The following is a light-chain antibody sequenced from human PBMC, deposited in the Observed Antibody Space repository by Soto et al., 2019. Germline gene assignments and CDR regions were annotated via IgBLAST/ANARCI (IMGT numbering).Light chain of an antibody. V-gene: IGLV2-23*02. CDR2: EVS. CDR3: SSYAGSSTLYV. Sequence: QSALTQPASVSGSPGQSITISCTGTSSDVGSYNLVSWYQQHPGKAPKLMIYEVSKRPSGVSNRFSGSKSGNTASLTISGLQAEDEANDSASSYAGSSTLYVSGTGTKVTVL. CDR1: SSDVGSYNL. J-gene: IGLJ1*01.